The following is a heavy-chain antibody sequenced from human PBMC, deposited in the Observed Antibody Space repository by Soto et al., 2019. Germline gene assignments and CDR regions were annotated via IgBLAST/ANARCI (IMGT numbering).Heavy chain of an antibody. CDR2: ISWNSGSI. CDR1: GFTFDDYA. V-gene: IGHV3-9*01. Sequence: EVQLVESGGGLVQPGRSLRLSCAASGFTFDDYAMHWVRQAPGKGLEWVSGISWNSGSIGYADSVKGRFTISRDNAKNSLYLQMNSLRAEDTALHYCAKDSSCSSTSCYWRGYYYYGMDVWGQGTTVTVSS. J-gene: IGHJ6*02. CDR3: AKDSSCSSTSCYWRGYYYYGMDV. D-gene: IGHD2-2*01.